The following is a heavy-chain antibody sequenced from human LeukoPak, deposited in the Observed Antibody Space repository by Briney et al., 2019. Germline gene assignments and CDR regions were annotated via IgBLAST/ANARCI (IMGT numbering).Heavy chain of an antibody. Sequence: GGSLRLSCAASGFTFSSYAMHWVRQAPGKGLEWVAVISYDGSNKYYADSVKGRFTISRDNSKNTLYLQMNSLRAEDTAVYYCAKDGDDFWSGSPRGSYWGQGTLVTVSS. CDR3: AKDGDDFWSGSPRGSY. D-gene: IGHD3-3*01. V-gene: IGHV3-30-3*01. CDR1: GFTFSSYA. J-gene: IGHJ4*02. CDR2: ISYDGSNK.